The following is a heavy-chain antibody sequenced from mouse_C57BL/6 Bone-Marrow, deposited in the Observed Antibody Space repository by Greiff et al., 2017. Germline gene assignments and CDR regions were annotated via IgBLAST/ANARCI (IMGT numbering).Heavy chain of an antibody. D-gene: IGHD2-1*01. CDR2: IRSKSNNYAT. CDR1: GFSFNTYA. CDR3: VRHYGNNPYYAMDY. Sequence: DVHLVESGGGLVQPKGSLKLSCAASGFSFNTYAMNWVRQAPGKGLEWVARIRSKSNNYATYYADSVKDRFTISRDDSESMLYLQMNNLKTEDTAMYYCVRHYGNNPYYAMDYWGQGTSVTVSS. V-gene: IGHV10-1*01. J-gene: IGHJ4*01.